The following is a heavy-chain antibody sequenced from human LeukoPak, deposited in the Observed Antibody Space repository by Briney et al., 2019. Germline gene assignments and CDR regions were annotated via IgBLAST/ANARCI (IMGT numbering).Heavy chain of an antibody. CDR2: FSLDSDNV. J-gene: IGHJ6*02. Sequence: GGSLRLSCGASGFTFHEKYAMHWVRQAPGKGLEWVSGFSLDSDNVGYADSVRGRFTVSRDRAKNSLYLQMNYLRPEDTALYFCTKDMDPGGINVWGQGATVIVSS. D-gene: IGHD2-2*03. CDR1: GFTFHEKYA. V-gene: IGHV3-9*01. CDR3: TKDMDPGGINV.